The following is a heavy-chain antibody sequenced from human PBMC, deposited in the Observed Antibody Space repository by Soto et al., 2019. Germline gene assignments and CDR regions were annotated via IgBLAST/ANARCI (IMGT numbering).Heavy chain of an antibody. J-gene: IGHJ6*02. CDR3: TRDRTIFGVVISIAYGMDV. CDR2: IKSKAYGGTT. V-gene: IGHV3-49*04. CDR1: GITCGGYS. Sequence: PXGSLIISCPPSGITCGGYSLSSVLQAPGKGLEWVGFIKSKAYGGTTEYAASVKGRFTISRDDSKSIAYLQMNSLKTEDTGVYYCTRDRTIFGVVISIAYGMDVWGQGTTVTVSS. D-gene: IGHD3-3*01.